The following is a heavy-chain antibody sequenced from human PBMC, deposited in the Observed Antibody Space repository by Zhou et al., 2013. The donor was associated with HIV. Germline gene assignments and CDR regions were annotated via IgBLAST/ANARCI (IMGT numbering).Heavy chain of an antibody. CDR2: INPSGGST. CDR3: ARGWVAVAGKNWFDP. Sequence: QVQLVQSGAEVKKPGASVKVSCKASGYTFTSYYMHWVRQAPGQGLEWMGIINPSGGSTSYAQKFQGRVTMTRDTSTSTVYMELSSLRSEDTAVYYCARGWVAVAGKNWFDPWGQGTLVTVSS. CDR1: GYTFTSYY. J-gene: IGHJ5*02. D-gene: IGHD6-19*01. V-gene: IGHV1-46*01.